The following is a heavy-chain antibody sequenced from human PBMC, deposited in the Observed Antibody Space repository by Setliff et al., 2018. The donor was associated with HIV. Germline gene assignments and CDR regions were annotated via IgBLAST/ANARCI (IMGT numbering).Heavy chain of an antibody. D-gene: IGHD3-22*01. CDR2: IYYSGST. CDR1: GGSIISGDHY. CDR3: ARLTTTYYYDSSAYYHPV. Sequence: SETLSLTCTVSGGSIISGDHYWSWIRQPPGKGLEWIDYIYYSGSTYYNPSLKSRVTISVDTSKNQFSLKLSSVTAADTAVFYCARLTTTYYYDSSAYYHPVWGQGTLVTVSS. J-gene: IGHJ4*02. V-gene: IGHV4-30-4*08.